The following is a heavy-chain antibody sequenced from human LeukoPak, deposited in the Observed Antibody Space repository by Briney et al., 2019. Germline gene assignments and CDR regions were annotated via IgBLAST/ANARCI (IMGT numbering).Heavy chain of an antibody. J-gene: IGHJ4*02. CDR2: INTYNGNT. D-gene: IGHD2-15*01. V-gene: IGHV1-18*01. Sequence: ASVKVSCMHSRYTFTSYGISWVRQAPGQGLEWMGWINTYNGNTNYAQKLQGRVTMTKDTSTSTAYMYLRSLRSDDTAVYYCVSRKPYCGTGSCYETLDYWGQGTLVTVSS. CDR3: VSRKPYCGTGSCYETLDY. CDR1: RYTFTSYG.